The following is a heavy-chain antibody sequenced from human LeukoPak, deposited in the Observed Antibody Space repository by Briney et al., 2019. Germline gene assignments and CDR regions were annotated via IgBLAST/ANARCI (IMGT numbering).Heavy chain of an antibody. Sequence: GGSLRLSCAASGFTFSSYAMSWVRQAPGKGLEWVSAISGSGGSTYYADSVKGRFTISSDNSKNTLYLQMNSLRAEDTAVYYCARGDWESDFDYWGQGTLVTVSS. V-gene: IGHV3-23*01. CDR3: ARGDWESDFDY. CDR2: ISGSGGST. CDR1: GFTFSSYA. J-gene: IGHJ4*02. D-gene: IGHD3/OR15-3a*01.